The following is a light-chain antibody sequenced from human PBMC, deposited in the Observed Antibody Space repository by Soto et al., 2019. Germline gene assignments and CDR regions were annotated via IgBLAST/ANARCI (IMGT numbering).Light chain of an antibody. J-gene: IGKJ2*01. CDR1: QTIVNN. Sequence: TVMTQSPATLSVSPGERATLSCRASQTIVNNLAWYQQRPGQAPRLLIYGASTRATGIPARFSGSGSGTEFTLTISSLQSEDFAIYYCQQYNNWPPYTFGQGTKLEIK. CDR2: GAS. V-gene: IGKV3-15*01. CDR3: QQYNNWPPYT.